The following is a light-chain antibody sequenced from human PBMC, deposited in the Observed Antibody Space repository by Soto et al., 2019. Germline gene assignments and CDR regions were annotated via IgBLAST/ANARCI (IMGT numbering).Light chain of an antibody. CDR2: ATS. V-gene: IGKV1D-12*01. Sequence: DIQMTQSPSYLPPSVGDTVTLTCRSSQDVGRWVSWYQQKPGKAPKILIVATSSLQSGVPSRGSGRGAGTDCTLTSSSLQSEDFATYYGQQARSFPVTFGQGTRLEIK. CDR3: QQARSFPVT. CDR1: QDVGRW. J-gene: IGKJ5*01.